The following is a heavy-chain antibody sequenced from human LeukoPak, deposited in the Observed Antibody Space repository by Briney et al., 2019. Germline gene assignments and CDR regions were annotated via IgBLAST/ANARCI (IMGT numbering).Heavy chain of an antibody. D-gene: IGHD6-19*01. V-gene: IGHV4-34*01. J-gene: IGHJ4*02. CDR3: ARPLRRVSSGWYLTHNFDY. CDR2: INHSGST. CDR1: GDSLNSDFYY. Sequence: SETLSLTCTVSGDSLNSDFYYWSWIRQPPGKGLEWIGEINHSGSTNYNPSLKSRVTISVDTSKNQFSLKLSSVTAADTAVYYCARPLRRVSSGWYLTHNFDYWGQGTLVTVSS.